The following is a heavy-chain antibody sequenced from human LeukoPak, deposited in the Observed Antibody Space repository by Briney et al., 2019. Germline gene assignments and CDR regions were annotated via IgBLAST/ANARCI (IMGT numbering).Heavy chain of an antibody. V-gene: IGHV3-48*02. CDR3: ARGITGMAFFDY. CDR1: GFTFTSQS. CDR2: ITSSSSTI. D-gene: IGHD3-16*01. J-gene: IGHJ4*02. Sequence: NPGGSLRLSCAVSGFTFTSQSMNWVRQAPGKGLEWISYITSSSSTIYYAASVKGRFTISKDNAKNSLYLQMNRLRDEDTGVYYCARGITGMAFFDYWGQGTLVTVSS.